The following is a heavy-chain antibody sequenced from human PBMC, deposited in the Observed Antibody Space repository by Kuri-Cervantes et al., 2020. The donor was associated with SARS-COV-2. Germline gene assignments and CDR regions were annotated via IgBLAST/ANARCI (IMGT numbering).Heavy chain of an antibody. J-gene: IGHJ4*02. CDR2: IYSCGST. D-gene: IGHD1-26*01. CDR1: GFTFNSSW. CDR3: ARGGADY. V-gene: IGHV3-66*01. Sequence: GESLKISCAASGFTFNSSWMHWVCQAPEKGLEWVSVIYSCGSTYYADSVKGRFTISRDNAKNSLYLQMNSLRDEDTAVYYCARGGADYWGQGTLVTVSS.